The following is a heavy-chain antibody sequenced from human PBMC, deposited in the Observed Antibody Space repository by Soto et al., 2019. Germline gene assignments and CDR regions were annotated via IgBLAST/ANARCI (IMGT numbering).Heavy chain of an antibody. CDR3: ARSEEDSDYYYYGMDV. CDR2: TYYRSRWYS. J-gene: IGHJ6*02. V-gene: IGHV6-1*01. D-gene: IGHD2-15*01. Sequence: SQTLSLTCVGSGDTVSSNSVAWNWVRQSPSRGLEWLGRTYYRSRWYSDYAVSVRSRIDINADTSKNQVSPQLNSVTPEDTAVYYCARSEEDSDYYYYGMDVGGQGTTVTVSS. CDR1: GDTVSSNSVA.